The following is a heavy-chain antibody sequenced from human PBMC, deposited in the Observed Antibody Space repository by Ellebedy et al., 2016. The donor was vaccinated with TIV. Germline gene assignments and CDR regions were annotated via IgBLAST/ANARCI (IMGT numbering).Heavy chain of an antibody. CDR1: GYTFTSYN. CDR3: ARGRTIFGAVKLYYLDV. J-gene: IGHJ6*03. V-gene: IGHV1-8*01. Sequence: ASVKVSCXASGYTFTSYNINWVRQATGPGLEWVGWMNPNSGDTGYAQKFQGRVNMTRNTSIRTASMELSSLRHDDTAIYYCARGRTIFGAVKLYYLDVWGKGTTVTVS. CDR2: MNPNSGDT. D-gene: IGHD3-3*01.